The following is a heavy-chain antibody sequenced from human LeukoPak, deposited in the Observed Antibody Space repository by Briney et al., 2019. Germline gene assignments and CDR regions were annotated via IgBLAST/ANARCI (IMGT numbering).Heavy chain of an antibody. CDR3: ARDRAPAGATSYYYYGMDV. V-gene: IGHV1-18*04. D-gene: IGHD1-26*01. CDR2: ISAYNGNT. Sequence: GASVKVSCKASGYTFTSYGISWVRQAPGQGLGWMGWISAYNGNTNYAQKLQGRVTMTTDTSTSTAYMELRSLRSDDTAVYYCARDRAPAGATSYYYYGMDVWGKGTTVTVSS. CDR1: GYTFTSYG. J-gene: IGHJ6*04.